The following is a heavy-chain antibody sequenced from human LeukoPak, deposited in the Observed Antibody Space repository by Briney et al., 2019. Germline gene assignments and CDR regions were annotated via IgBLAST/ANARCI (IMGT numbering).Heavy chain of an antibody. Sequence: GGSLRLSCAASGFTFSSYSMDWVRQAPGKGLEWVSYISGSSSTMFYTDSVRGRFTISRDNAKNSLYLQMNSLRAEDTAVYYCARGTTDNWNYYYYYGMDVWGQGTTVTVSS. CDR3: ARGTTDNWNYYYYYGMDV. CDR2: ISGSSSTM. D-gene: IGHD1-20*01. J-gene: IGHJ6*02. V-gene: IGHV3-48*01. CDR1: GFTFSSYS.